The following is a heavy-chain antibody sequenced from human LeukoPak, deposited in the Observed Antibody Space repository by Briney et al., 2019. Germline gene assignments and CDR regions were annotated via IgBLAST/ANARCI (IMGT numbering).Heavy chain of an antibody. CDR3: AREISGPWYSSGSDAFDI. J-gene: IGHJ3*02. CDR1: GFTFSSYA. CDR2: ISYDGNNK. D-gene: IGHD6-19*01. Sequence: GGSLRLSCAASGFTFSSYAMHWVRQAPGKGLEWVAVISYDGNNKYYADSVKGRFTISRDNSKNTLYLQMNSLRAEDTAVYYCAREISGPWYSSGSDAFDIWGQGTMVTVSS. V-gene: IGHV3-30-3*01.